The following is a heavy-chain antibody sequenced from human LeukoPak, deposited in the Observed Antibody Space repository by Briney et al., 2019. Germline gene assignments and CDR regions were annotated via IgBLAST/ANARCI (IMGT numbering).Heavy chain of an antibody. D-gene: IGHD1-20*01. CDR2: IKSKADGETI. Sequence: GGSLRLSCAASGFTFTNAWTNWVRQAPGKGLEWVGRIKSKADGETIDYAAPVEGRFTFSRDDSKNMLYLQMNSLKSEDTAVYYCSTLTSRGLSDSWGQGTLVTVSS. CDR3: STLTSRGLSDS. J-gene: IGHJ4*02. CDR1: GFTFTNAW. V-gene: IGHV3-15*07.